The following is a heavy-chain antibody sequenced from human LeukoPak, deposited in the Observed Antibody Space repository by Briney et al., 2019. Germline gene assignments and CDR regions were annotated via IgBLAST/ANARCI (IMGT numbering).Heavy chain of an antibody. V-gene: IGHV3-33*03. Sequence: PGGSLRLSCAASGFTFSDYAMHWVRQAPGKGLEWVAVIWFDGSETYYADSVMGRFTISRDKSKSTLFLQMNSLRADDTAVYYCAKDNMDTSSCLDYWGQGTLVTVSS. CDR3: AKDNMDTSSCLDY. D-gene: IGHD5-18*01. CDR2: IWFDGSET. CDR1: GFTFSDYA. J-gene: IGHJ4*02.